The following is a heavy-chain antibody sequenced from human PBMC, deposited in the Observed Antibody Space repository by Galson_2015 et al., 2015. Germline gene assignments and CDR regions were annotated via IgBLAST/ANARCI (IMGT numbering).Heavy chain of an antibody. J-gene: IGHJ3*02. Sequence: SLRLSCAASGFTFSDYYMSWIRQAPGKGLEWVSYISSSSSYTNYSDSVKGRFTISRDNAKNSLYLQMNSLRAEDTAVYYCARGVVPAALYATGVFDIWGQGTMVTVSS. CDR1: GFTFSDYY. V-gene: IGHV3-11*05. CDR3: ARGVVPAALYATGVFDI. CDR2: ISSSSSYT. D-gene: IGHD2-2*01.